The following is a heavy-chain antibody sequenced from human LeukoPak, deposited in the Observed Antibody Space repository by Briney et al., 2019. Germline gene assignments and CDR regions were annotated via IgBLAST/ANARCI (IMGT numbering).Heavy chain of an antibody. CDR2: IRYDGSNK. CDR3: AKDLSGTSSNGFDP. Sequence: PGGSLRLSCAASGFTFSSYGMHWVRQAPGKGLEWVAFIRYDGSNKYYADSVKGRFTISRDNSKNTLYLQMNSLRVDDTAVYYCAKDLSGTSSNGFDPWGQGTLVTVSS. V-gene: IGHV3-30*02. D-gene: IGHD1-26*01. CDR1: GFTFSSYG. J-gene: IGHJ5*02.